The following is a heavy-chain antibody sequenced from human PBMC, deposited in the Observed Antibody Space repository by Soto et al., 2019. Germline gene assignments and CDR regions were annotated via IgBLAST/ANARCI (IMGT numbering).Heavy chain of an antibody. D-gene: IGHD2-15*01. CDR3: AKDRVYCSGGSCYQGYYFDY. Sequence: GGSLRLSCAASGFTFSSYAMSWVRQAPGKGLEWVSAISGSGGSTYYADSVKGRFTISRDNSKNTPYLQMNSLRAEDTAVYYCAKDRVYCSGGSCYQGYYFDYWGQGTLVTVSS. CDR2: ISGSGGST. J-gene: IGHJ4*02. V-gene: IGHV3-23*01. CDR1: GFTFSSYA.